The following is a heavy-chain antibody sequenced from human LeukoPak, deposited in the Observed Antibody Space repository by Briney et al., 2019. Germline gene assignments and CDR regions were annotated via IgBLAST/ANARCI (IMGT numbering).Heavy chain of an antibody. Sequence: GGTLRLSCAASGFTFSSYGMSWVRQAPGKGLEWVSAISGSGGSTYYADSVKGRFTISRDNSKNTLYLQMNSLRAEDTAVYYCARRAGAYTHPYDYWGQGTLVTVS. CDR3: ARRAGAYTHPYDY. J-gene: IGHJ4*02. CDR1: GFTFSSYG. D-gene: IGHD3-16*01. V-gene: IGHV3-23*01. CDR2: ISGSGGST.